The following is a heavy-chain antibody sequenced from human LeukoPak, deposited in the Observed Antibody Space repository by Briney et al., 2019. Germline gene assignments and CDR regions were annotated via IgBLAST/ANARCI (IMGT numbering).Heavy chain of an antibody. J-gene: IGHJ5*02. V-gene: IGHV3-30*04. CDR3: AKGTPKEFHDILTGWGPWFDP. Sequence: GGSLRLSCAASGFTFSHYAMHWVRQAPGKGLERVTFISYDGSDKYYAASVKGRFTISRDSSKNTLYLQMNSLRAEDTAVYCCAKGTPKEFHDILTGWGPWFDPWGQGTLVTVSS. CDR2: ISYDGSDK. CDR1: GFTFSHYA. D-gene: IGHD3-9*01.